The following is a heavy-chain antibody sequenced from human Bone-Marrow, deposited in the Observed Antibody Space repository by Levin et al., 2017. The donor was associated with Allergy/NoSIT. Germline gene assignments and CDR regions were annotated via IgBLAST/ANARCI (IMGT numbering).Heavy chain of an antibody. V-gene: IGHV6-1*01. CDR1: GDRVSSSSSA. Sequence: SPTLSLTCAISGDRVSSSSSAWNWIRQSPSRGLEWLGRTYYRSKWYNGYGVSVRSRITINPDTSKNQFSLQLNSVTPDDTAVYYCARNLHTGFDYWGQGTLVTVSS. CDR2: TYYRSKWYN. CDR3: ARNLHTGFDY. J-gene: IGHJ4*02.